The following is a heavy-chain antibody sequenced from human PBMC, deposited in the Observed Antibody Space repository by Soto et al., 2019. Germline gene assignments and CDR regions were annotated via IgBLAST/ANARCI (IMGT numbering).Heavy chain of an antibody. CDR3: ARDIFD. Sequence: QVQLQESGPGLVKPSETLSLTCTVSGGSVSSGSYYWSWIRQPLGKGLEWIGYIYYSGSTNYNPSRKRRVTISVDTSKTPFSLKLSSVTAADTAVYYCARDIFDWGQGTLVTVSS. J-gene: IGHJ4*02. CDR1: GGSVSSGSYY. V-gene: IGHV4-61*01. D-gene: IGHD3-9*01. CDR2: IYYSGST.